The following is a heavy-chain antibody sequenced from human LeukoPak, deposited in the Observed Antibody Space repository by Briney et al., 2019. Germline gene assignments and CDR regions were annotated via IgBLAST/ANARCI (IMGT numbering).Heavy chain of an antibody. J-gene: IGHJ4*02. CDR1: GVSISSTNYF. CDR2: IYNSGRI. CDR3: PLWIEEWLAGLESSLYF. D-gene: IGHD6-19*01. Sequence: PSETLSLTCTVSGVSISSTNYFWGWIRQSRGKGLEWIGTIYNSGRIDYNPSLKSRVSISLDTSKNQSSLTLNSVTAADPALYHRPLWIEEWLAGLESSLYFWGQGILVTVSS. V-gene: IGHV4-39*01.